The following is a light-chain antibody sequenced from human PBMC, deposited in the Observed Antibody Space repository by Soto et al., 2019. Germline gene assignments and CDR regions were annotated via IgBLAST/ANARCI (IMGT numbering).Light chain of an antibody. J-gene: IGKJ1*01. Sequence: EFVLTQSPGTLSLSPGERATLSCRASQSPSSSYFAWYQQKPGQAPRLLIYGVSSKATGIPDRFSGSGSGTDSTLTISRLEPEDYAVYFCQHYGTSPLTCGQGPKVEIK. CDR1: QSPSSSY. CDR2: GVS. V-gene: IGKV3-20*01. CDR3: QHYGTSPLT.